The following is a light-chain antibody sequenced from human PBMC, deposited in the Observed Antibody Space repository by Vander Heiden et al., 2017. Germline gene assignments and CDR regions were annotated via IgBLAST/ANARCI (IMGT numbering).Light chain of an antibody. J-gene: IGKJ4*01. Sequence: DIQMTQSPSSLSASVGDRVAIACRASQSITTYVNLYQHKPGKAPRLLIYAASSLQSGVPSRFSGSGSGTDFTLTISSLQPDDFATYYCQQSYNVPLTFGGGTKVEIK. CDR2: AAS. V-gene: IGKV1-39*01. CDR3: QQSYNVPLT. CDR1: QSITTY.